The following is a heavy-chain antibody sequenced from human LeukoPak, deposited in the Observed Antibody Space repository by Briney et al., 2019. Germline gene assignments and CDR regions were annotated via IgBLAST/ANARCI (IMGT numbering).Heavy chain of an antibody. CDR1: GLSFSSYW. CDR2: ISPDGNRE. V-gene: IGHV3-7*01. Sequence: GGSLRLSCAASGLSFSSYWMTWVRQGPGKGLEWVATISPDGNRENYVDSVKGRFSISRDNAENSLFLQMRSLRAEDTAMYYCASTFPYCSSGTCALGGQGALVTVSS. D-gene: IGHD2-15*01. CDR3: ASTFPYCSSGTCAL. J-gene: IGHJ4*02.